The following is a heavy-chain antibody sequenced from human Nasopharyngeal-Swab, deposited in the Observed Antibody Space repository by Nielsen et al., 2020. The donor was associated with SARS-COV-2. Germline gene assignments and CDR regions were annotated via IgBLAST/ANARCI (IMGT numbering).Heavy chain of an antibody. Sequence: GESLKISCAASGFTFSTYAMYWVRQPPAKGLEWVSIISGSGGSTYYADSVKGRFTISRDNSKNTLYLQMNSLRAEDTAVYYCAKDRRPLDYWGQGTLVTVSS. CDR2: ISGSGGST. D-gene: IGHD6-6*01. CDR1: GFTFSTYA. J-gene: IGHJ4*02. V-gene: IGHV3-23*01. CDR3: AKDRRPLDY.